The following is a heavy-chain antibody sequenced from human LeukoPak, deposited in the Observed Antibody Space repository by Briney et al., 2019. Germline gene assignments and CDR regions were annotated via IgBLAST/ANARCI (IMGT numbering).Heavy chain of an antibody. CDR2: INHSGST. J-gene: IGHJ6*02. D-gene: IGHD3-3*01. V-gene: IGHV4-34*01. Sequence: SETLSLTCAVYGGSFSGYYWSWIRQPPGKGLEWIGKINHSGSTNYNPSLKSRVTISVDTSKNQFSLKLSSVTAADTAVYYCAIMIPSMDVWGQGTTVTVSS. CDR3: AIMIPSMDV. CDR1: GGSFSGYY.